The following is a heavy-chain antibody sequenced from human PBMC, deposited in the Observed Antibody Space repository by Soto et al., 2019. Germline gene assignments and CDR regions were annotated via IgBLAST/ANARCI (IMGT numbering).Heavy chain of an antibody. D-gene: IGHD3-3*01. CDR2: ISGSGGST. CDR3: AKDSETVKRWLLYPSFDY. CDR1: GFTFSSYA. V-gene: IGHV3-23*01. J-gene: IGHJ4*02. Sequence: TGGSLRLSCAASGFTFSSYAMSWVRQAPGKGLEWVSAISGSGGSTYYADSVKGRFTISRDNSKNTLYLQMNSLRAEDTAVYYCAKDSETVKRWLLYPSFDYWGQGTLVTVSS.